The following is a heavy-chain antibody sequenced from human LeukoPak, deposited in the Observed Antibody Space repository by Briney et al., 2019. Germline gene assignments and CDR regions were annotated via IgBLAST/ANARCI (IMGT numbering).Heavy chain of an antibody. Sequence: SETLSLTCVVSGGSVSSSKWWSWVRQPPGKGLEWIGQVYHDGGTKYNPSLKSRVTILVDKSKNQFSLKLSSVTAADTAVYYCARQYYDILSTRQGAINWFDPWGQGTLVTVSS. J-gene: IGHJ5*02. D-gene: IGHD3-9*01. CDR1: GGSVSSSKW. CDR3: ARQYYDILSTRQGAINWFDP. V-gene: IGHV4-4*02. CDR2: VYHDGGT.